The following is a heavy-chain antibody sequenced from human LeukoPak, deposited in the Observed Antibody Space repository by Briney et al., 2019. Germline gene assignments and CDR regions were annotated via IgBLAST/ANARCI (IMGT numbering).Heavy chain of an antibody. Sequence: PGGSLRLSCAASGFTFSSYAMSWVRQAPGKGLEWVSAISGSGGSTYYADSVKGRFTISRDNSKNTLYLQMNSLRAEDTAVYYCAKDLNGGYSYGYCAFDIWGQGTMVTVSS. CDR3: AKDLNGGYSYGYCAFDI. CDR1: GFTFSSYA. CDR2: ISGSGGST. J-gene: IGHJ3*02. D-gene: IGHD5-18*01. V-gene: IGHV3-23*01.